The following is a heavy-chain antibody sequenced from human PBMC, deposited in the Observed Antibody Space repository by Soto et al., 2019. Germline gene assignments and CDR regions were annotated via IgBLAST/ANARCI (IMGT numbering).Heavy chain of an antibody. CDR3: ARQGLYCISTSFYARGDYYYYVMDV. D-gene: IGHD2-2*01. Sequence: PSETLSLTCAVSGGSLSRSNWWSGVRQPPGKGLEWIGEIYHSGSTNYNPSLKSRVTISVDKSKNQFSLKLSSVTAADTAVYYCARQGLYCISTSFYARGDYYYYVMDVCGQGTTVIGSS. V-gene: IGHV4-4*02. CDR1: GGSLSRSNW. J-gene: IGHJ6*02. CDR2: IYHSGST.